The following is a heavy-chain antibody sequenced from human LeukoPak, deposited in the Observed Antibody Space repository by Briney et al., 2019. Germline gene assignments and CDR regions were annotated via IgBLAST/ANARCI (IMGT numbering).Heavy chain of an antibody. CDR2: ISSSSSTI. D-gene: IGHD4-17*01. CDR1: GFTFSSYS. J-gene: IGHJ4*02. CDR3: ARKHHYGDYGRFDY. V-gene: IGHV3-48*02. Sequence: GGSLRLSCAASGFTFSSYSMNWVRQAPGKGLEWVSYISSSSSTIYYADSVKGRFTISRDNAKNSLYLQMNSLRDEDTAVYYCARKHHYGDYGRFDYWGQGTLVTVSS.